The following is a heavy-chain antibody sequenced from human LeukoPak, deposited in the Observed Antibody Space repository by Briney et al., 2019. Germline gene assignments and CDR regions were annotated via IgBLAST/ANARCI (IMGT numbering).Heavy chain of an antibody. CDR1: GYSISSGYY. Sequence: SETLSLTCTVSGYSISSGYYWGWIRQPPGKGLEWIGSIYHSGSTYYNPSLKSRVTISVDTSKNQFSLKLSSVTAADTAVYYCARTATNWDGDLDYWGQGTLVTVPS. CDR3: ARTATNWDGDLDY. V-gene: IGHV4-38-2*02. D-gene: IGHD4-17*01. CDR2: IYHSGST. J-gene: IGHJ4*02.